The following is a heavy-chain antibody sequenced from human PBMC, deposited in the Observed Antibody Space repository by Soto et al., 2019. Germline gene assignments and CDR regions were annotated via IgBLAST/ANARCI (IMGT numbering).Heavy chain of an antibody. CDR2: INHSGST. Sequence: SETLSLTCAVYGGSFSGYYWSWIRQPPGKGLGWIGEINHSGSTNYNPSLKSRVTISVDTSKNQFSLKLSSVTAADTAVYYCARGGLSVLYIDYWGQGTLVTVSS. J-gene: IGHJ4*02. CDR1: GGSFSGYY. D-gene: IGHD2-8*02. CDR3: ARGGLSVLYIDY. V-gene: IGHV4-34*01.